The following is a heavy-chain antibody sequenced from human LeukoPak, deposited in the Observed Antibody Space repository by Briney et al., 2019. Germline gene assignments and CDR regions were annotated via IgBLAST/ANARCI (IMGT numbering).Heavy chain of an antibody. CDR1: GGSISSFY. Sequence: SETLSLTCTVSGGSISSFYWSWIRQPPGKGLEWIGYIYYSGSTNYNPSLKSRVTISVDTSKNQFSLKLSSVTAADTAVYYCARVRESCSGGSCYSDYYYGMDVWGQGTTVTVSS. J-gene: IGHJ6*02. CDR3: ARVRESCSGGSCYSDYYYGMDV. D-gene: IGHD2-15*01. V-gene: IGHV4-59*01. CDR2: IYYSGST.